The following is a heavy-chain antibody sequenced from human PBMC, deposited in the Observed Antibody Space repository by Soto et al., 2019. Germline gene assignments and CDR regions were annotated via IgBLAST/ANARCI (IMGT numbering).Heavy chain of an antibody. CDR3: AKGPQAGYYDSWTFYSSVP. J-gene: IGHJ5*02. V-gene: IGHV4-34*01. CDR2: INHSGSV. D-gene: IGHD3-16*01. Sequence: QVQLQQWGAGVLTPSETLSLTCAVYGGSFHGYYWSWIRQPPGKGLEWIGEINHSGSVNFSPTFKSRVSISLDTSNNQMSLQLSSVSAADTAVYYCAKGPQAGYYDSWTFYSSVPWGQGTLVTVSS. CDR1: GGSFHGYY.